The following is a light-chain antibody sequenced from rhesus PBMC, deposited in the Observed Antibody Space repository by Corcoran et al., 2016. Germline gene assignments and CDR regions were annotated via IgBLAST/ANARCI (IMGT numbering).Light chain of an antibody. CDR2: KAA. CDR1: PSISNW. Sequence: DIQMTQSPSSLSASVGDTVTITCRASPSISNWLAWYQQKPGNAPKLLIYKAASLQSGVPSRFGGSGSGTDCTLTISSLQSEDFATYYCQQYSSYPCSFGQGTKVEIK. J-gene: IGKJ2*01. V-gene: IGKV1-22*01. CDR3: QQYSSYPCS.